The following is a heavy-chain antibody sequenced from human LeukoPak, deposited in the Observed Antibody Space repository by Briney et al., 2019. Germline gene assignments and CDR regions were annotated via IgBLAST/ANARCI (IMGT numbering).Heavy chain of an antibody. CDR2: IRYDGSNK. Sequence: TGGSLRLSCAASGFTFSSYSMNWVRQAPGKGLEWVAFIRYDGSNKYYADSVKGRFTISRDNSKNTLYLQMNSLRAEDTAVYYCAKDHYDILPQRDYWGQGTLVTVSS. D-gene: IGHD3-9*01. CDR1: GFTFSSYS. J-gene: IGHJ4*02. CDR3: AKDHYDILPQRDY. V-gene: IGHV3-30*02.